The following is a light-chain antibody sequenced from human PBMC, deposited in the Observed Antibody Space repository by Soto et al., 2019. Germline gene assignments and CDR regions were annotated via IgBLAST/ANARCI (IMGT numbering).Light chain of an antibody. CDR2: SND. V-gene: IGLV1-47*02. J-gene: IGLJ2*01. CDR3: ATWDDSLSGVV. CDR1: SSNIETND. Sequence: QSVLTQPPSASGTPGQRFTISCSGSSSNIETNDIYWHQQLPGSAPKLLIYSNDQRPSGVPDRFSASKSGTSASLAISGLRSEDEAEYFCATWDDSLSGVVFGGGTKLTVL.